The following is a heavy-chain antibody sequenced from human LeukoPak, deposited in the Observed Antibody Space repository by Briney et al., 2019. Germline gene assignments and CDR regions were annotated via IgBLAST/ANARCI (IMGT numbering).Heavy chain of an antibody. D-gene: IGHD1-26*01. V-gene: IGHV3-21*01. CDR3: AREVVGATPDY. CDR2: IGTTANHI. J-gene: IGHJ4*02. CDR1: GFTFSSYA. Sequence: PGGSLRLSCAASGFTFSSYAMSWARQAPGKGLEWVSCIGTTANHIYYADSVMGRFTISRDNAKNSLYLQMNSLKVEDTAVYYCAREVVGATPDYWGQGTLVTVSS.